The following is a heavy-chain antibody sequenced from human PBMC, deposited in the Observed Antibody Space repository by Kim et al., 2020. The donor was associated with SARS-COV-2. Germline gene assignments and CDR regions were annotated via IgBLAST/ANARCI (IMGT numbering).Heavy chain of an antibody. CDR2: INTNTGNP. V-gene: IGHV7-4-1*02. CDR1: GYTFTSYA. CDR3: ARTMVRGVIPYYYGMDV. D-gene: IGHD3-10*01. Sequence: ASVKVSCKASGYTFTSYAMNWVRQAPGQGLEWMGWINTNTGNPTYAQGFTGRFVFSLDTSVSTAYLQISSLKAEDTAVYYCARTMVRGVIPYYYGMDVWGQGTTVTVSS. J-gene: IGHJ6*02.